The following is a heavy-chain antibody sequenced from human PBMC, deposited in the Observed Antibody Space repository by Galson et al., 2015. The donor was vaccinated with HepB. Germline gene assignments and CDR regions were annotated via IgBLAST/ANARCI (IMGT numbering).Heavy chain of an antibody. Sequence: SLRLSCAASGFIFTSYTMTWVRQAPGKGLEWVSSMSASGDRTYYADSVEGRITISRDNSKKTLFLQLHSLRDEDTAVYYCAKPRVAPYYYGMDVWGPGTTVTVSS. CDR2: MSASGDRT. CDR1: GFIFTSYT. J-gene: IGHJ6*02. V-gene: IGHV3-23*01. CDR3: AKPRVAPYYYGMDV.